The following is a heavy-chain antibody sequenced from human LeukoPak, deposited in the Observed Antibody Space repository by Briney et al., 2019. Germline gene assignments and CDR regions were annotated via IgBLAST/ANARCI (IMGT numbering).Heavy chain of an antibody. CDR3: AKDRSIGTYYTFDS. CDR1: GFTSSTYT. V-gene: IGHV3-21*04. J-gene: IGHJ4*02. CDR2: ISSSGLYI. D-gene: IGHD1-26*01. Sequence: GGSLRLSCEVSGFTSSTYTMNWVRQAPGKGLEWVSSISSSGLYIYYADSVKGRFTISRDNAKNTLYLQMSSLTAKDTAVYYCAKDRSIGTYYTFDSWGQGTLVTVSS.